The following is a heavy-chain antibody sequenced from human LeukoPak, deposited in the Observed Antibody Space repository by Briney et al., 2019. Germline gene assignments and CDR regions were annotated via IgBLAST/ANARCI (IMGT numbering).Heavy chain of an antibody. CDR2: ISSSSTI. CDR1: GFTFSSYS. J-gene: IGHJ3*02. D-gene: IGHD2-15*01. CDR3: ARGYSRAAFDI. Sequence: PGGSLRLSCAASGFTFSSYSMNWVRQAPGKGLEWVSYISSSSTIYYADSVKGRFTVSSDNGKNSLLLQMNSLRAEDTALYYCARGYSRAAFDIWGQGTVVAVSS. V-gene: IGHV3-48*01.